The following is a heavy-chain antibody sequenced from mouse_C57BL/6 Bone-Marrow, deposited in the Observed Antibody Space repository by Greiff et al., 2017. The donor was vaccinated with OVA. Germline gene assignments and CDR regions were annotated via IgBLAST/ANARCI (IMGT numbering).Heavy chain of an antibody. V-gene: IGHV5-9-1*02. CDR1: GFTFSSYA. D-gene: IGHD2-1*01. J-gene: IGHJ4*01. CDR3: TRLLDAMDY. CDR2: FSSGGDYI. Sequence: VESGEGLVKPGGSLTLSCAASGFTFSSYAMSWIRQTPEKRLEWVAYFSSGGDYIYYADTVKGRFTISRDNARNTLYLQMSSLKSEDTAMYYCTRLLDAMDYWGQGTSVTVSS.